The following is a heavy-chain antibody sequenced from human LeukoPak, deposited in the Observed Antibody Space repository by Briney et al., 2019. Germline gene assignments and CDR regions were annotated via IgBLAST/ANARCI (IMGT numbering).Heavy chain of an antibody. CDR1: GFTFSSYW. CDR3: ARDGDKQWLVLRSGYWFDP. J-gene: IGHJ5*02. V-gene: IGHV3-74*01. D-gene: IGHD6-19*01. Sequence: GGSLRLCCAASGFTFSSYWMHWVRQAPGKGLVWVSRINSDGSSTSYADSVKGRFTISRDNAKNSLYLQMNSLRAEDTAVYYCARDGDKQWLVLRSGYWFDPWGQGTLVTVSS. CDR2: INSDGSST.